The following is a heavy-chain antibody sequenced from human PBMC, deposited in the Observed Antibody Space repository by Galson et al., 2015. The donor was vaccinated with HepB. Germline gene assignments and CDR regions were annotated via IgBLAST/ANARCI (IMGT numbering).Heavy chain of an antibody. V-gene: IGHV1-69*04. J-gene: IGHJ4*02. CDR1: GGTFSSYT. D-gene: IGHD6-19*01. CDR3: ARDQAYSSGWHFDY. CDR2: IIPILGIA. Sequence: SVKVSCKASGGTFSSYTISWVRQAPGQGLEWMGRIIPILGIANYAQKFQGRVTITADKSTSTAYMELSSLRSEDTAVYYCARDQAYSSGWHFDYWGQGTLVTVSS.